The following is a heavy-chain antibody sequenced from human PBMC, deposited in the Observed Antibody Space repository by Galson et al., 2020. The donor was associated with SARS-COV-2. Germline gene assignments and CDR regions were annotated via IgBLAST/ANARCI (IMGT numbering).Heavy chain of an antibody. V-gene: IGHV3-23*01. J-gene: IGHJ4*02. CDR1: GFSFGDYG. CDR3: ALQLWDGGS. D-gene: IGHD1-1*01. Sequence: GGSLRLSCAASGFSFGDYGMSWVRQAPGKGLEWISSINTGGTQTHYADSVKGRFTISRDNSKSTQYLQMNSLRAEDTAIYYCALQLWDGGSWGQGALVTVSS. CDR2: INTGGTQT.